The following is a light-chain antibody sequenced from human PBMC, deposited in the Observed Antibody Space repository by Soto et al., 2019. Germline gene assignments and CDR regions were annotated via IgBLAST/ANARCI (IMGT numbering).Light chain of an antibody. CDR2: GAS. J-gene: IGKJ1*01. CDR1: QRVTSNC. Sequence: IVLTQSPGTLSLSPGERATLSCRASQRVTSNCLAWYQQKPGQAPSRLIYGASSRATDISDRFSGSGSGTDFTLTISRLEPDDFAVYYCQQYGSSPRTFGQGTKVEIK. CDR3: QQYGSSPRT. V-gene: IGKV3-20*01.